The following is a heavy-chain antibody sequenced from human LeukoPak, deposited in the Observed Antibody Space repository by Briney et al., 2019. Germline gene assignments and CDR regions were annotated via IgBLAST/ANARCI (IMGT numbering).Heavy chain of an antibody. CDR1: GGTFSSYA. V-gene: IGHV1-69*06. J-gene: IGHJ5*02. D-gene: IGHD6-19*01. CDR3: ARDLSLTSSGWFFDP. CDR2: IIPIFGTA. Sequence: SVKVSCTASGGTFSSYAISWVRQAPGQGLEWMGGIIPIFGTANYAQKFQGRVTITADKSTSTAYMELSSLRSDDTAVYYCARDLSLTSSGWFFDPWGQGTLVTVSS.